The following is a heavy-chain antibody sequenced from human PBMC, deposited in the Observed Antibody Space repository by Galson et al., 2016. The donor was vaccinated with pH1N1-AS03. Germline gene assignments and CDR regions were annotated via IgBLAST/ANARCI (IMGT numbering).Heavy chain of an antibody. CDR3: ARMLYVDYTGYFDY. CDR1: GFSLSDSAVG. CDR2: ADWDDDK. D-gene: IGHD4-17*01. V-gene: IGHV2-70*11. J-gene: IGHJ4*02. Sequence: PALVKPTQTLTLTCTFSGFSLSDSAVGVGWIRQPPGKALEWLARADWDDDKYYSTSLKTRLTISKDTSKNQVVLTMTNMDPVDTATYYCARMLYVDYTGYFDYWGQGTLVTVSS.